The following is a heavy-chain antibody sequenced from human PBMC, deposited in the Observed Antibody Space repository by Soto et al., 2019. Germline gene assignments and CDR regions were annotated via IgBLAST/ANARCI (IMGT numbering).Heavy chain of an antibody. CDR1: GGSISSYY. V-gene: IGHV4-59*01. D-gene: IGHD3-22*01. CDR3: ARDRRIVVPNYYYGMDV. CDR2: IYHSGST. J-gene: IGHJ6*02. Sequence: SETLSLTGTVSGGSISSYYLNWDRHRPGTGLEWIGYIYHSGSTNYNPSLKSRVTISVDTSKNQSSLKLSSVTAADTAVYYCARDRRIVVPNYYYGMDVWGQGTTVTVSS.